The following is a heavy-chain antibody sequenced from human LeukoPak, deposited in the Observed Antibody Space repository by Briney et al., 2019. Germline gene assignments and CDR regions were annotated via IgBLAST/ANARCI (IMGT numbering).Heavy chain of an antibody. Sequence: PGGSLRLSCAASGITFRNHGLHWVRQAPGKGLEWVAFIQSNGNNEYYADSVKGRFTISRDNSKNTVYLQMNSLRDEDTAIYYCAKDKGVFYFDYWGQGTLITVSS. V-gene: IGHV3-30*02. CDR1: GITFRNHG. CDR3: AKDKGVFYFDY. J-gene: IGHJ4*02. CDR2: IQSNGNNE. D-gene: IGHD2-8*01.